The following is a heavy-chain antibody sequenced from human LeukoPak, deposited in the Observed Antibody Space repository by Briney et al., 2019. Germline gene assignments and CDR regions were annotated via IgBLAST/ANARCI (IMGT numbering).Heavy chain of an antibody. CDR1: GFSISDKY. D-gene: IGHD3-10*01. V-gene: IGHV3-53*05. CDR3: ARYSTYYYGSGSYPDAFDI. Sequence: GGSLRLSCAASGFSISDKYMSWVRQAPGKGLEWVSVIYSDGTTHYADSVEGRFTISRDNSKNTLYLQMNSLRAEDTAVYYCARYSTYYYGSGSYPDAFDIWGQGTMVTVSS. CDR2: IYSDGTT. J-gene: IGHJ3*02.